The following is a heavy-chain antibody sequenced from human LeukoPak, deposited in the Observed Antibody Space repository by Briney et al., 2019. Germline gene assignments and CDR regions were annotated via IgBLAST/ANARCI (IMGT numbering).Heavy chain of an antibody. CDR3: AKDYYYDPVDAFDV. CDR2: ISGSGAST. D-gene: IGHD3-22*01. CDR1: GFTLSTNA. Sequence: GGSLRLSCLTSGFTLSTNAMSWVRQAPGKGLEWISGISGSGASTYYADSVKGRFTISRDNSKNTLYLQMNSLRAEDTAVYYCAKDYYYDPVDAFDVWGQGTMVSVSS. J-gene: IGHJ3*01. V-gene: IGHV3-23*01.